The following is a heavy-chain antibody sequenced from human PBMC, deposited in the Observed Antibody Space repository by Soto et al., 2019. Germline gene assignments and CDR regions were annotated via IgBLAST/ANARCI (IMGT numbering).Heavy chain of an antibody. CDR1: GFTFSSYG. J-gene: IGHJ4*02. CDR3: AKGLPYDILTGFFY. V-gene: IGHV3-30*18. Sequence: GGSLRLSCAASGFTFSSYGMHWVRQAPGKGLEWVAVISYDGSNKYYADSVKGRFTISRDNSKNTLYLQMNSLRAEDTAVYYCAKGLPYDILTGFFYWGQGTLVTVSS. CDR2: ISYDGSNK. D-gene: IGHD3-9*01.